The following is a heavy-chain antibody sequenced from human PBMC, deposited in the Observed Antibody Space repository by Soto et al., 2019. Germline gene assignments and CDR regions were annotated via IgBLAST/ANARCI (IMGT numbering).Heavy chain of an antibody. CDR3: ARTSLVYGSGSYDYYNYGMDV. Sequence: SETLSLTCTVSGGSISSSSYYWGWIRQPPGKGLEWIGSIYYSGSTYYNPSLKSRVTISVDTSKNQFSLKLRSVTAADTAVYYCARTSLVYGSGSYDYYNYGMDVWGQGTSVTVSS. J-gene: IGHJ6*02. D-gene: IGHD3-10*01. V-gene: IGHV4-39*07. CDR1: GGSISSSSYY. CDR2: IYYSGST.